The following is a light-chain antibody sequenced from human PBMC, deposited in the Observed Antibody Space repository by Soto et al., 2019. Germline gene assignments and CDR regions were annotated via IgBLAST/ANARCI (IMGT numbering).Light chain of an antibody. V-gene: IGLV2-14*01. CDR2: EVS. Sequence: QSVLTQPASVSGSPGQSITISCTGTSSDIGGYKYVSWYQQHPGKAPKLIIFEVSNRPSGVSDRFSGSNSGNTASLTISGLQAEDDADYYCTSYTAFTTYVFGSGTKVTVL. CDR1: SSDIGGYKY. J-gene: IGLJ1*01. CDR3: TSYTAFTTYV.